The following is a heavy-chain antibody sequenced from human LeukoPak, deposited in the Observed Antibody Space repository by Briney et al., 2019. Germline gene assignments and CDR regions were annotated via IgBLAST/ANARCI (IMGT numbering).Heavy chain of an antibody. D-gene: IGHD3-22*01. Sequence: SGGSLRLSCAASGFTFSTYAMSWVRQAPGKGLEWVSGLNWNGGSTGYADSVKGRFTISRDNAKNSLYLQMNSLRAEDTAFYYCARGSIAIYYYGSRGYFDYWGQGTLVTVSS. J-gene: IGHJ4*02. V-gene: IGHV3-20*04. CDR3: ARGSIAIYYYGSRGYFDY. CDR2: LNWNGGST. CDR1: GFTFSTYA.